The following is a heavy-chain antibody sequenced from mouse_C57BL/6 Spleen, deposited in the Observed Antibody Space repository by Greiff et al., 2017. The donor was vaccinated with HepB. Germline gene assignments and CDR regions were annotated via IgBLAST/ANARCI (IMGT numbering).Heavy chain of an antibody. D-gene: IGHD1-1*01. V-gene: IGHV1-54*01. CDR1: GYAFTNYL. CDR3: ARSHYYGSSSFDY. J-gene: IGHJ2*01. Sequence: QVQLKESGAELVRPGTSVKVSCKASGYAFTNYLIEWVKQRPGQGLEWIGVINPGSGGTNYNEKFKGKATLTADKSSSTAYMQLSSLTSEDSAVYFCARSHYYGSSSFDYWGQGTTLTVSS. CDR2: INPGSGGT.